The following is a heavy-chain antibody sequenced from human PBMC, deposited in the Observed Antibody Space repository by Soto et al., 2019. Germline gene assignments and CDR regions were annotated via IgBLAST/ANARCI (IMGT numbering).Heavy chain of an antibody. D-gene: IGHD3-22*01. CDR1: GGSISSGDYC. J-gene: IGHJ4*02. CDR2: IYYSGST. CDR3: ARGSYYDSSGGGFDY. Sequence: SETLSLTCTVSGGSISSGDYCWSWIRQPPGKGLEWIGYIYYSGSTYYNPSLKSRVTISVDTSKNQFSLKLSSVTAADTAVYYCARGSYYDSSGGGFDYWGQGTLVTVSS. V-gene: IGHV4-30-4*01.